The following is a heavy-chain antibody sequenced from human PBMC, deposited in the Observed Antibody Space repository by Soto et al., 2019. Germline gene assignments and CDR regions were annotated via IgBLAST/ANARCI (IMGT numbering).Heavy chain of an antibody. CDR3: TTVGGRYCSSTSCSTGYYDFWSGPYYFDY. Sequence: GGSLRLSCAASGFTFSNAWMSWVRQAPGKGLEWVGRIKSKTDGGTTDYAAPVKGRFTISRDDSKNTPYLQMNSLKTEDTAVYYCTTVGGRYCSSTSCSTGYYDFWSGPYYFDYWGQGTLVTVSS. CDR2: IKSKTDGGTT. V-gene: IGHV3-15*01. D-gene: IGHD2-2*01. J-gene: IGHJ4*02. CDR1: GFTFSNAW.